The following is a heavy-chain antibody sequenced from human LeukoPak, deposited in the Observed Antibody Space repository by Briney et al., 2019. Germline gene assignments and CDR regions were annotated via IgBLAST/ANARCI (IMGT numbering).Heavy chain of an antibody. CDR1: GGSISTYY. Sequence: SETLSLTCTVSGGSISTYYWSWIRQPAGKGLEWIGRMYTSGTTKYNPSLKSRVTTSVDTSNNQFSLKVSSVTAADTAVYYCARDQGSYYGVDVWGQGTTVTVSS. CDR3: ARDQGSYYGVDV. J-gene: IGHJ6*02. V-gene: IGHV4-4*07. CDR2: MYTSGTT.